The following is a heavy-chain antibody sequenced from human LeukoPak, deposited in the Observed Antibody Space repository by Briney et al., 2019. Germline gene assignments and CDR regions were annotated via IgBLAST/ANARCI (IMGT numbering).Heavy chain of an antibody. Sequence: GGSLRLSCAASGFTFSSYAMSWVRQAPGKGLKWVSAISGSGGSTYYADSVKGRFTISRDNSKNTLYLQMNSLRAEDTAVYYCAKVPGYITGTTPPDYWGQGTLVTVSS. CDR3: AKVPGYITGTTPPDY. CDR1: GFTFSSYA. CDR2: ISGSGGST. V-gene: IGHV3-23*01. D-gene: IGHD1-7*01. J-gene: IGHJ4*02.